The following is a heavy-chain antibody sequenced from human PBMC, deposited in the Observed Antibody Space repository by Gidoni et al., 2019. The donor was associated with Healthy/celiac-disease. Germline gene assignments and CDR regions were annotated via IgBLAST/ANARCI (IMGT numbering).Heavy chain of an antibody. J-gene: IGHJ4*02. V-gene: IGHV3-23*04. CDR3: ASKRGQLGGYFDY. CDR1: GLHFSSYA. D-gene: IGHD6-6*01. CDR2: IGGSGGST. Sequence: EGQLVESGGGLVQPGGSLRLSCAASGLHFSSYAMSWVRQASGKGLEGVSAIGGSGGSTYYADSMKGRFTISRDNSKNTLYLQMNSLRAEDTAVYYCASKRGQLGGYFDYWGQGTLVTVSS.